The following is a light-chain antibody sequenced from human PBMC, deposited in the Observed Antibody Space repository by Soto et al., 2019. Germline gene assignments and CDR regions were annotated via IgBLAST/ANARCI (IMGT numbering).Light chain of an antibody. CDR1: QSVDSY. CDR2: DTS. J-gene: IGKJ4*01. Sequence: DIVLTQSPATLSLSPGDTATLSCRASQSVDSYLAWYQQKPGQAPRLLIYDTSKRATGIPARFSGSGYGRDFTLTISSLQPEDFAVYYCQQQSNCPLTFGGGTKVEIK. CDR3: QQQSNCPLT. V-gene: IGKV3-11*02.